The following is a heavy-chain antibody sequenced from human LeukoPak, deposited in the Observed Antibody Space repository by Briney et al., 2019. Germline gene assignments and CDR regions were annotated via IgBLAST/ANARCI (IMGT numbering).Heavy chain of an antibody. CDR2: ISATGVST. CDR1: GFTFSSYA. Sequence: GGSLRLSCAASGFTFSSYAMGWVRQAPGKGLEWVSSISATGVSTYFAASVRGRFTISRDNSKNTQYLQMNSLRAEDTAVYYCAKVGGYSYGPDAFDIWGQGTMVTVSS. CDR3: AKVGGYSYGPDAFDI. J-gene: IGHJ3*02. V-gene: IGHV3-23*01. D-gene: IGHD5-18*01.